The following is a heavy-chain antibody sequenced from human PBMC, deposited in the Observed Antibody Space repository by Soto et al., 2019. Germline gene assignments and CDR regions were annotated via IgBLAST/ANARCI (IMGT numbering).Heavy chain of an antibody. J-gene: IGHJ5*02. CDR3: AITVTPTTTFNWFDP. CDR1: GFNFNSYA. CDR2: LGGGGGGP. V-gene: IGHV3-23*01. D-gene: IGHD4-17*01. Sequence: PGGSLRLSCAASGFNFNSYAMNWVRQAPGKGLEWVSALGGGGGGPFYAASVKGQVTISADKSISTSYLQWSSLKASDTAMYYCAITVTPTTTFNWFDPWGQGTLVTVSS.